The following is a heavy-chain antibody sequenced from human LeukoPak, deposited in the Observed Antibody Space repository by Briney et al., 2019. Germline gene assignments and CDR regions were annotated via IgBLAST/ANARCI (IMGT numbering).Heavy chain of an antibody. CDR3: ARGHLVLDY. CDR1: GESFSGYY. V-gene: IGHV4-34*01. Sequence: SETLSLTCAVYGESFSGYYWSWIRQPPGKGLEWIGEINHSGSTNYNPSLKSRVTISVDTSKNQFSLKLSSVTAADTAVYYCARGHLVLDYWGQGTLVTVSS. J-gene: IGHJ4*02. CDR2: INHSGST.